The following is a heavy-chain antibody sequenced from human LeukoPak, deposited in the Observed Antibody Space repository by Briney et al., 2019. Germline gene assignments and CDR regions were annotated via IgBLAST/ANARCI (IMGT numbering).Heavy chain of an antibody. J-gene: IGHJ4*02. CDR3: ASGSRQLNYSPVDY. D-gene: IGHD2-15*01. Sequence: GSSVKVSCKASGGTFSCYAISWVRQAPGQGLEWMGGIIPIFGTANYAQKFQGRVTITTDESTSTAYMELSSLRSEDTAVYYCASGSRQLNYSPVDYWGQGTLVTVSS. CDR1: GGTFSCYA. CDR2: IIPIFGTA. V-gene: IGHV1-69*05.